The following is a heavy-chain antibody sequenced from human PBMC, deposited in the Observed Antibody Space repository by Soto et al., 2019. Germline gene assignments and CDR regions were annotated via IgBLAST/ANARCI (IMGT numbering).Heavy chain of an antibody. Sequence: PSETLSLTCTVSGGSISSYYWSWIRQPPGKGLEWIGYIYYSGSTNYNPSLKSRVTISVDTSKNQFSLKLSSVTAADTAVYYCARGRSSSWDFDYWGQGTLVTVSS. J-gene: IGHJ4*02. CDR1: GGSISSYY. CDR3: ARGRSSSWDFDY. D-gene: IGHD6-13*01. CDR2: IYYSGST. V-gene: IGHV4-59*01.